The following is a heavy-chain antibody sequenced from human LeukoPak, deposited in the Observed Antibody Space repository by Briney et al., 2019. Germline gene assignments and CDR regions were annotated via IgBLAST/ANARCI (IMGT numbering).Heavy chain of an antibody. Sequence: ASVKVSCKASGYTFTGYYMHWVRQAPGQGLEWMGWINPNSGGTNYAQKFQGRVTMTRDTSISTAYMELSRLRSDDTAVYYCAREIYYYYYYMDVWGKGTTVTISS. CDR2: INPNSGGT. CDR3: AREIYYYYYYMDV. V-gene: IGHV1-2*02. J-gene: IGHJ6*03. CDR1: GYTFTGYY.